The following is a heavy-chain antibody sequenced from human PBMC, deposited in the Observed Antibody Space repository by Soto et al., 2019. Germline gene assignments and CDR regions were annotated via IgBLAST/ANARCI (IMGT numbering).Heavy chain of an antibody. CDR2: INHSGST. CDR3: ARTSRFEY. CDR1: GGSFSDYY. V-gene: IGHV4-34*01. D-gene: IGHD6-6*01. Sequence: QVLLQQWGAGLLKPSETLSLTCAVYGGSFSDYYWSWIRQPPGKGLEWIGEINHSGSTNYNPSLTSRATISVDTSKSQFSLKLSSVSAADTAVYYCARTSRFEYWGQGTLVTVSS. J-gene: IGHJ4*02.